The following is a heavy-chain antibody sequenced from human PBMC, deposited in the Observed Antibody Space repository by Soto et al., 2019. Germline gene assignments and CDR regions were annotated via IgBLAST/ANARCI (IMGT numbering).Heavy chain of an antibody. CDR3: AGRSSLASVQVYFGEISNYNWFDP. V-gene: IGHV4-39*01. CDR2: INHSGST. CDR1: GGSISSSAIYY. D-gene: IGHD3-10*01. Sequence: SETLSLTCTVSGGSISSSAIYYWGWIRQPPGKGLEWIGSINHSGSTYYNPSLQGRVTISVDTSKNQFSLKLSSVTAADTAVYFCAGRSSLASVQVYFGEISNYNWFDPWGQGTLVTVSS. J-gene: IGHJ5*02.